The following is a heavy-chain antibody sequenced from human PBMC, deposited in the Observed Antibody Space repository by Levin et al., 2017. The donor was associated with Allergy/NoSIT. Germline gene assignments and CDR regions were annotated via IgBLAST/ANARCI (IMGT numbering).Heavy chain of an antibody. D-gene: IGHD3-10*01. CDR2: ISWDGGST. CDR1: GFSFHDYT. V-gene: IGHV3-43*01. Sequence: PGGSLRLSCAASGFSFHDYTMHWVRQAPGKGLEWVSLISWDGGSTYYADSVRGRFTISRDTSKNSLYLQMNNLRTEDTAFYYCAKDMRPRYGSGSYILDYWGQGTLVTVSS. CDR3: AKDMRPRYGSGSYILDY. J-gene: IGHJ4*02.